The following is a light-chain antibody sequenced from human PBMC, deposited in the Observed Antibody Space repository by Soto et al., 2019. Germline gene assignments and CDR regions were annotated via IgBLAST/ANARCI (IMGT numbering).Light chain of an antibody. V-gene: IGKV1-9*01. J-gene: IGKJ4*01. CDR1: QDISSY. CDR2: GAH. CDR3: QQLNSYPLS. Sequence: DIQLTQSPSLLSASVGDRVTITCRASQDISSYLAWYQQKPGRAPELLIHGAHSLHSGVPSRFSGSGSGTEFSPTISSLQPEDFATYYCQQLNSYPLSFGGGTKVDI.